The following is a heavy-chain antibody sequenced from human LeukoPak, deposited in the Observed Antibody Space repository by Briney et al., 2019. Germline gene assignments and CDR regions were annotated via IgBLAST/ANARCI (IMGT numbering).Heavy chain of an antibody. CDR3: ARDPRDYGDSYYYGMDV. CDR1: GDSVSSNSAA. CDR2: TYYRSKWYN. Sequence: PSQTLSLTCAISGDSVSSNSAAWNWIRQPPSRGLEWLGRTYYRSKWYNDYAVSVKSRITINPDTSKNQFSLQLNSVTPEDTAVYYCARDPRDYGDSYYYGMDVWGKGTTVTVSS. V-gene: IGHV6-1*01. D-gene: IGHD4-17*01. J-gene: IGHJ6*04.